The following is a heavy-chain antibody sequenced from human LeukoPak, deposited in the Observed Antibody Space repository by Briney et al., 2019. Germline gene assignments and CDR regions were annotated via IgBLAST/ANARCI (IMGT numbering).Heavy chain of an antibody. CDR1: GFTFSSYG. CDR2: IRYDGSNK. J-gene: IGHJ5*02. D-gene: IGHD2-2*01. V-gene: IGHV3-30*02. CDR3: AKNQKYQPPEPNWFDP. Sequence: PGGSLRLSCAASGFTFSSYGMHWVRQAPGKGLEWVAFIRYDGSNKYYADSVKGRFTISRDNSKNTLYLQMNSLRAEDTAVYYCAKNQKYQPPEPNWFDPWGQGTLVTVSS.